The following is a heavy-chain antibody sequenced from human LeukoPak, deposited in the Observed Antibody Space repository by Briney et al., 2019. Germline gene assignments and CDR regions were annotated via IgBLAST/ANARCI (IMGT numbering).Heavy chain of an antibody. CDR3: ARECGYYDSSGYNANWFDP. D-gene: IGHD3-22*01. Sequence: PGGSLRLSCAASGFTFSSYGMHWVRQAPGKGLEWVAVIWYDGSNKYYADSVKGRFTISRDNSKNTLYLQMNSLRAEDTAVYYCARECGYYDSSGYNANWFDPWGQGTLVTVSS. J-gene: IGHJ5*02. CDR1: GFTFSSYG. CDR2: IWYDGSNK. V-gene: IGHV3-33*01.